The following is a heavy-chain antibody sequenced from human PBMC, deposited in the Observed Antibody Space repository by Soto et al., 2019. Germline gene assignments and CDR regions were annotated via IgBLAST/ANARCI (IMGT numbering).Heavy chain of an antibody. V-gene: IGHV1-46*01. CDR3: ARDHSISSSGAWWLDP. J-gene: IGHJ5*02. CDR2: INPSGGST. CDR1: GYTFTSNW. D-gene: IGHD2-21*01. Sequence: ASVEVSCKASGYTFTSNWIHWVRRAPGQGLEWMGIINPSGGSTYYAQKFQGRVTLTRDTSTSTVYMELTSLTSEDTAVYYCARDHSISSSGAWWLDPWGQGTLVTVSS.